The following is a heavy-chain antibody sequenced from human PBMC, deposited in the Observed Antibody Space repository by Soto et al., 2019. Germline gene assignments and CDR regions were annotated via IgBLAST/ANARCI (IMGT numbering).Heavy chain of an antibody. J-gene: IGHJ4*02. CDR1: GGTFSSLA. CDR2: LVPVFGTA. CDR3: ARSPGVFDY. Sequence: QVQLVQSGAEVKKPGSSVKVSCKASGGTFSSLAINWVRQAPGQGLEWMGGLVPVFGTANYAQKFQDRVTITADKPTSTSYMELSSLRSEDTAVYYCARSPGVFDYWGQGPLVAVSS. D-gene: IGHD3-10*01. V-gene: IGHV1-69*06.